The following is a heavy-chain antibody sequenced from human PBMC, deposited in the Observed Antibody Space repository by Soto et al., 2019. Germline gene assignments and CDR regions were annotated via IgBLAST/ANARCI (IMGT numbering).Heavy chain of an antibody. J-gene: IGHJ4*02. D-gene: IGHD2-15*01. V-gene: IGHV3-23*01. CDR3: AKTEANSGAALSAFDY. CDR1: GFTFSSYA. Sequence: EVQLLESGGGLVQTGGSLRLSCAASGFTFSSYAMSWVRQAPGKGLEWVSAISGSGGSTYYADSVKGRFTISRDNSKNTLYLQMNSLRAEDTAVYYCAKTEANSGAALSAFDYWGQGTLVTVSS. CDR2: ISGSGGST.